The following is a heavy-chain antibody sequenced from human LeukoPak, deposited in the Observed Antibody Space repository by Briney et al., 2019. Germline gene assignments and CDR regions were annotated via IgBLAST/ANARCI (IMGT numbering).Heavy chain of an antibody. V-gene: IGHV3-23*01. D-gene: IGHD6-13*01. Sequence: GGSLRLSCAASGFTFSSYAMSWVRQAPGKGLEWVSAISGSGGSTYYADSVKGRFTISRDNSKNTLYLQMDSLRAEDTAAYYCAKARSRSWYDYFDYWGQGTLVTVSS. CDR3: AKARSRSWYDYFDY. CDR1: GFTFSSYA. J-gene: IGHJ4*02. CDR2: ISGSGGST.